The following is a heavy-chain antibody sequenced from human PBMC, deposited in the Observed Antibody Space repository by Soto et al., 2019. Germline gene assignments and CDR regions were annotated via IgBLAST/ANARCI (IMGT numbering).Heavy chain of an antibody. D-gene: IGHD2-21*01. Sequence: QVQLVQSGAELKKPGASVKVSCKASGYTFTDFYIHWVRQAPGQGLEWMGWINPNSGDTNYAQNFQGWVTMTRDTSISKAYIELSRMTSDETAVFYCAPSRGFGDGTEVYYLDYWGQGTLVTVSP. J-gene: IGHJ4*02. CDR1: GYTFTDFY. CDR2: INPNSGDT. V-gene: IGHV1-2*04. CDR3: APSRGFGDGTEVYYLDY.